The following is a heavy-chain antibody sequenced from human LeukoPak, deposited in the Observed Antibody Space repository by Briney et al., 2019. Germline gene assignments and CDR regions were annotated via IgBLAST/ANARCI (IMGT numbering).Heavy chain of an antibody. D-gene: IGHD3-3*01. Sequence: SETLSLTCTVSGGSISSYYWSWIRQPAGKGLEWIGRIYTSGSTNYNPSLKSRVTISVDTSKNQFSLKLSSVTAADTAVYYCARAGDYDFWSGYFPNWFDPWGQGTLVTVSS. CDR3: ARAGDYDFWSGYFPNWFDP. CDR2: IYTSGST. V-gene: IGHV4-4*07. CDR1: GGSISSYY. J-gene: IGHJ5*02.